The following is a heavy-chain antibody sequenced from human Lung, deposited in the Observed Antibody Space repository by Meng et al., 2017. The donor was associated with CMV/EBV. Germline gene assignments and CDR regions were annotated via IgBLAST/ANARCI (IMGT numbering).Heavy chain of an antibody. J-gene: IGHJ4*02. D-gene: IGHD3-22*01. V-gene: IGHV4-59*01. CDR1: GDSISSYY. Sequence: SETXSLTCSVSGDSISSYYWNWIRQSPGKGLEWIGSIYYSGRTDYNPSLKSRVTISVDTSKNYFSLKLTSVTAADTAVYFCARFLSNYDESRHYRYFDSWXQGTXVTVSS. CDR2: IYYSGRT. CDR3: ARFLSNYDESRHYRYFDS.